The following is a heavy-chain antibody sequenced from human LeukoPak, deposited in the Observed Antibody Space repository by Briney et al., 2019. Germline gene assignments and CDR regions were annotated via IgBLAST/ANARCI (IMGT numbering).Heavy chain of an antibody. CDR2: IIPIFGTA. D-gene: IGHD6-13*01. J-gene: IGHJ4*02. CDR1: GYTFTSYG. V-gene: IGHV1-69*06. CDR3: ASGNEQQLVQPFDY. Sequence: SVKVSCKASGYTFTSYGISWVRQAPGQGLEWMGGIIPIFGTANYAQKFQGRVTITADKSTSTAYMELSSLRSEDTAVYYCASGNEQQLVQPFDYWGQGTLVTVSS.